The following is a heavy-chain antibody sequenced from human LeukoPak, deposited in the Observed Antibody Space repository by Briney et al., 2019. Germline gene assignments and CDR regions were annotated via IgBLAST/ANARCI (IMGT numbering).Heavy chain of an antibody. D-gene: IGHD2-15*01. Sequence: APVKVSCKASGYTFTSYYMHWVRQAPGQGLEWMGIINPSGGSTSYAQKFQGRVTMTRDTSTSTVYMELSSLRSEDTAVYYCARTEGTDCSGGSCYFRYWGQGTLVTVSS. V-gene: IGHV1-46*01. CDR3: ARTEGTDCSGGSCYFRY. J-gene: IGHJ4*02. CDR1: GYTFTSYY. CDR2: INPSGGST.